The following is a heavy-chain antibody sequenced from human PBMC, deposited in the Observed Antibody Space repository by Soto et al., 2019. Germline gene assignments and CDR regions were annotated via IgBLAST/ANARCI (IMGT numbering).Heavy chain of an antibody. D-gene: IGHD5-18*01. Sequence: QVQLVESGGGVVQPGGSLRLSCAASGFTFSSYGIHWVRQAPGKGLEGVAVISYDGSNKYYADFVKGRFTISRDNFKDTVYLQMSSLRAEDTAVYYCVKERYGQLWLEDYGMDVWGQGTTVTVSS. V-gene: IGHV3-30*18. CDR2: ISYDGSNK. CDR3: VKERYGQLWLEDYGMDV. CDR1: GFTFSSYG. J-gene: IGHJ6*02.